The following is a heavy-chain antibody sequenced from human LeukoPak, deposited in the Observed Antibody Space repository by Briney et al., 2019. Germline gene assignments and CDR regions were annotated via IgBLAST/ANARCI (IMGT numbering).Heavy chain of an antibody. J-gene: IGHJ3*02. CDR2: ISWNSGSI. D-gene: IGHD3-3*01. Sequence: GGSLRLSCAASGFTFDDYARHWVRQAPGKGLEWVSGISWNSGSIGYADSVKGRFTISRDNAKNSLYLQMNSLRAEDTALYYCAKVYDFWSGSTDAAFDIWGQGTMVTVSS. CDR3: AKVYDFWSGSTDAAFDI. V-gene: IGHV3-9*01. CDR1: GFTFDDYA.